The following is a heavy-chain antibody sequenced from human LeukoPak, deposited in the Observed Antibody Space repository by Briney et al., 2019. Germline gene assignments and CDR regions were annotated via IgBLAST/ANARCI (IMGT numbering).Heavy chain of an antibody. CDR1: GFTFSNFG. V-gene: IGHV3-30*18. J-gene: IGHJ4*02. CDR2: ISYDAKNE. Sequence: GRSLRLSCAASGFTFSNFGMHWVRQAPGKGLGWVAVISYDAKNEYYTDSVKGRFTISRDNAKNTVYLQMNSLKPEDTAVYYCAKQMAVDYFDYWGQGTPVTVSS. D-gene: IGHD5-24*01. CDR3: AKQMAVDYFDY.